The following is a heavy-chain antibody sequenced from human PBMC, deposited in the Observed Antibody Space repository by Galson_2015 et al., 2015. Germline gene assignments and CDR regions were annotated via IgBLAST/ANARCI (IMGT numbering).Heavy chain of an antibody. CDR3: ARASGSYYILVNAFDI. J-gene: IGHJ3*02. D-gene: IGHD3-10*01. V-gene: IGHV3-48*02. CDR2: ISSSSSTI. CDR1: GLTFSSYS. Sequence: SLRLSCAASGLTFSSYSMNWVRQAPGKGLEWVSYISSSSSTIYYADSVKGRFTISRDNAKNSLYLQMNSLRDEDTAVYYCARASGSYYILVNAFDIWSQGTMVTVSS.